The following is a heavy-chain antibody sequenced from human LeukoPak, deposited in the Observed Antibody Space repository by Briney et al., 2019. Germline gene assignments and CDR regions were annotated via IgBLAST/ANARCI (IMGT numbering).Heavy chain of an antibody. Sequence: SVKVSCKASGGTFSSYAISWVRQAPGQGLEWMGGIIPIFGTANYAQKFQGRVTTTADESTSTAYMELSSLRSEDTAVYYCARWGEAVIRIPRGGNYYYGMDVWGQGTTVTVSS. D-gene: IGHD3-10*01. J-gene: IGHJ6*02. CDR3: ARWGEAVIRIPRGGNYYYGMDV. V-gene: IGHV1-69*13. CDR2: IIPIFGTA. CDR1: GGTFSSYA.